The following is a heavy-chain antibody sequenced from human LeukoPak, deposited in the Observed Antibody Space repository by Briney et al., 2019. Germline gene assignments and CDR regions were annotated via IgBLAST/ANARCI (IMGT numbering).Heavy chain of an antibody. D-gene: IGHD6-19*01. CDR3: ARIKKDSSGWDNWYFDL. CDR1: GGTFSSYA. CDR2: IIPIFGTA. Sequence: GSSVKVSCKASGGTFSSYAISWVRQAPGQGLEWMGGIIPIFGTANYAQKFQDRVTITADESTSTAYMELSSLRSEDTAVYYCARIKKDSSGWDNWYFDLWGRGTLVTVSS. J-gene: IGHJ2*01. V-gene: IGHV1-69*01.